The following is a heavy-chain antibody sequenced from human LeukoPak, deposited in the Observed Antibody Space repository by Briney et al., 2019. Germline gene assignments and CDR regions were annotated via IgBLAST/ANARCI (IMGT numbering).Heavy chain of an antibody. CDR1: GFIFSSYS. V-gene: IGHV3-21*01. CDR3: ARDSPSGVVV. D-gene: IGHD3-10*01. Sequence: PGGSLRLSCAASGFIFSSYSMNWVRQAPGKGLEWVSSISSSSSYIYYADSVKGRFTISRDNAKNSLYLQMNSLRAEDTAVYYCARDSPSGVVVWGQGTMVTVSS. J-gene: IGHJ3*01. CDR2: ISSSSSYI.